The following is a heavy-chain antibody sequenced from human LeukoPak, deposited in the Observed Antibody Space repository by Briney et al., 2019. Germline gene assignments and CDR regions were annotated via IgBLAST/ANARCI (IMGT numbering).Heavy chain of an antibody. D-gene: IGHD3-10*01. CDR2: ISSDGSST. V-gene: IGHV3-74*01. J-gene: IGHJ4*02. Sequence: GGSLRLSCAASGFTFSSSWMHWVRRAPGKGLVWVSRISSDGSSTNYADSVKGRLTISRDNAKNTLYLQMNSLRVEDTAVYYCVREAALIRGFDSWGQGTLVTVSS. CDR3: VREAALIRGFDS. CDR1: GFTFSSSW.